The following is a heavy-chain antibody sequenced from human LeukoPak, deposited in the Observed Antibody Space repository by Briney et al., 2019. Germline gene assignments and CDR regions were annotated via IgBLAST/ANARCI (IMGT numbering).Heavy chain of an antibody. V-gene: IGHV3-33*01. CDR2: IWYDGSNK. CDR3: ARDRGWNDGPIDY. Sequence: PGRSLRLSCAASGFTFSSYCMHWVRQAPGKWLEWVAVIWYDGSNKYYADSVKGRFTISRDNSKNTLYLQMNSLRAEDTAVYYCARDRGWNDGPIDYWGQGTLVTVST. D-gene: IGHD1-1*01. J-gene: IGHJ4*02. CDR1: GFTFSSYC.